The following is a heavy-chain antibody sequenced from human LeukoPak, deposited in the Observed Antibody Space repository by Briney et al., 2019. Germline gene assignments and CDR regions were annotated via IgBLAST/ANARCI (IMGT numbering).Heavy chain of an antibody. J-gene: IGHJ4*02. CDR2: IRSKANSYAT. V-gene: IGHV3-73*01. D-gene: IGHD6-19*01. CDR1: GFTFSGSA. Sequence: GGSLRLSCAASGFTFSGSAMHWVRQASGKGLEWVGRIRSKANSYATAYAASVKGRFTISRDDSKNTAYLQMNGLKTEDTAVYYCTRRGSSGRLSVDYWGQGTLVTVSS. CDR3: TRRGSSGRLSVDY.